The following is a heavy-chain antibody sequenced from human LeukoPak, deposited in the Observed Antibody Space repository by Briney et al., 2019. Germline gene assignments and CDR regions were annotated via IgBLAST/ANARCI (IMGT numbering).Heavy chain of an antibody. CDR2: IYPGDSDI. D-gene: IGHD5-12*01. Sequence: PGESLKISCKVSGYIFTNYWIGWLRQMPGKGLEWMGIIYPGDSDIRYSPSFQGQVTISADKSISTAYLQLSSLKATDTAMYYCARRHGGYDLMIFDYWGQGTLVTVSS. J-gene: IGHJ4*02. V-gene: IGHV5-51*01. CDR1: GYIFTNYW. CDR3: ARRHGGYDLMIFDY.